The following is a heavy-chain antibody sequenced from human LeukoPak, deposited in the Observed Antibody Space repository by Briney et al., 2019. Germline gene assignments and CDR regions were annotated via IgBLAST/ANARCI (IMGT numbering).Heavy chain of an antibody. CDR2: IKGDGSEK. CDR1: GFTLSGYF. Sequence: PGGSLRLSCAASGFTLSGYFMSWVRQAPGEGLEWVASIKGDGSEKYYVDSVKGRFTISRDNAKNSLYLQMNSLRAEDTAMYYCARDRGWRSSGYYLYYFDFWGQGILVTVSS. D-gene: IGHD3-22*01. CDR3: ARDRGWRSSGYYLYYFDF. V-gene: IGHV3-7*01. J-gene: IGHJ4*02.